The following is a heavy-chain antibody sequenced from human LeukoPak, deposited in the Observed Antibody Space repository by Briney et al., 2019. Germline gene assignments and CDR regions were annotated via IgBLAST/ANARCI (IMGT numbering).Heavy chain of an antibody. CDR1: GGTFSSYA. V-gene: IGHV1-69*13. J-gene: IGHJ5*02. D-gene: IGHD4-17*01. CDR2: IIPIFGTA. CDR3: ARGVTSGMTTVTFWFDP. Sequence: ASVKVSCKAPGGTFSSYAISRVRQAPGQGLEWMGGIIPIFGTANYAQKFQGRVTITADESTSTAYMELSSLRSEDTAVYYCARGVTSGMTTVTFWFDPWGQGTLVTVSS.